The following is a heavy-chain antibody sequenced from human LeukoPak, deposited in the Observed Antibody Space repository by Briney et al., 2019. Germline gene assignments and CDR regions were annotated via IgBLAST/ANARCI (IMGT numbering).Heavy chain of an antibody. CDR3: ATEIGGVPY. V-gene: IGHV1-2*07. CDR2: INPNNGDA. CDR1: GYAFSGGY. D-gene: IGHD2-8*01. J-gene: IGHJ4*02. Sequence: ASVKVSCKTSGYAFSGGYDIYWVRQASGQGLECMGWINPNNGDANYGHKFRGRVTMTRDTSISTAYMEVNVVTFDDTAVYYCATEIGGVPYWGQGTQLTVSS.